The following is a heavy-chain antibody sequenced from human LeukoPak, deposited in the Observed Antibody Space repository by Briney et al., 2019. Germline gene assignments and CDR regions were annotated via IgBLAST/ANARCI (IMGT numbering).Heavy chain of an antibody. V-gene: IGHV4-59*08. CDR2: IYYSGST. D-gene: IGHD3-22*01. CDR1: GGSISSYY. CDR3: ARTTYCYDSSGYQDY. Sequence: SETLSLTCTVSGGSISSYYWSWIRQPPGKGLEWIGYIYYSGSTNYNPSLKSRVTISVDTSKNQFSLKLSSVTAADTAVYYCARTTYCYDSSGYQDYWGQGTLVTVSS. J-gene: IGHJ4*02.